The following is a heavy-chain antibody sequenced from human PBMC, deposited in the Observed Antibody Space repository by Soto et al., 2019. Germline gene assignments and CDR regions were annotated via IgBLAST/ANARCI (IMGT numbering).Heavy chain of an antibody. CDR1: GFTFSSYA. V-gene: IGHV3-30-3*01. CDR3: ARDRYSSGWYSDY. D-gene: IGHD6-19*01. CDR2: ISYDGSNK. Sequence: QVQLVESGGGVVQPGRSLRLSCAASGFTFSSYAMHWVRQAPGKGLEWVAVISYDGSNKYYADSVKGRFTISRDNSKNTLYRQMNSLRAEDTAVYYCARDRYSSGWYSDYWGQGTLVTVSS. J-gene: IGHJ4*02.